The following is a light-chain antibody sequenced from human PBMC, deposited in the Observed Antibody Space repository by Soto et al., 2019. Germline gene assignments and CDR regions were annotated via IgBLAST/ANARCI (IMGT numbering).Light chain of an antibody. V-gene: IGKV3-20*01. J-gene: IGKJ2*01. Sequence: EIVLTQSPGTLSLSPGERATLSCRASQSVSSSYLAWYQQKPGQAPRLLIYGPSARATGIPDRFSGSGSGTDFTLTISRLEPEDFAVYYCQQYGSSPLYTFGQGTKLELK. CDR3: QQYGSSPLYT. CDR2: GPS. CDR1: QSVSSSY.